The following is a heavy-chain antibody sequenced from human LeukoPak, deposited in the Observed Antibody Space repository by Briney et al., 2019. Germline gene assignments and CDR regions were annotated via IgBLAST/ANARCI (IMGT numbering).Heavy chain of an antibody. CDR1: GFTFSSYS. CDR2: ISSSSSYI. V-gene: IGHV3-21*01. CDR3: ARAYYYDSSGSLYYFDY. J-gene: IGHJ4*02. Sequence: PGGSLRLSCAASGFTFSSYSMNWVRQAPGKGLEWVSSISSSSSYIYYADSVKGRFTISRDNAKNSLCLQMNSLRAEDTAVYYCARAYYYDSSGSLYYFDYWGQGTLVTVSS. D-gene: IGHD3-22*01.